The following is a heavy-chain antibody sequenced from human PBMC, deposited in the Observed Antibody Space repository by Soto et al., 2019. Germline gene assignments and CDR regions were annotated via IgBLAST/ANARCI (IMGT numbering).Heavy chain of an antibody. CDR3: AIVITMVRGVPINYGMDV. D-gene: IGHD3-10*01. CDR2: ISAYNGNT. CDR1: GYTFTSYG. V-gene: IGHV1-18*01. Sequence: QVQLVQSGAEVKKPGASVKVSCKASGYTFTSYGISWVRQAPGQGLEWMGWISAYNGNTNYAQKLQGRVTMTTDTSTSTAYRELRSLRSVDTAMYYCAIVITMVRGVPINYGMDVWGQGTTVTDSS. J-gene: IGHJ6*02.